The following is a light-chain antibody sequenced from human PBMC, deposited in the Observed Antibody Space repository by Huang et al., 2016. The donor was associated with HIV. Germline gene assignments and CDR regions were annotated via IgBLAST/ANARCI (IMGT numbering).Light chain of an antibody. V-gene: IGKV3-11*01. J-gene: IGKJ4*01. CDR3: QQRSTWPLT. CDR1: QSVGSY. CDR2: DTS. Sequence: EVMLTQSPSILSLSLGGTGTISCKASQSVGSYVAWYQQRPGQSPRLLLYDTSKRAAGIPTRFSGSGSGTDFTLTISGLESGDLGVFYCQQRSTWPLTFGGGPRWR.